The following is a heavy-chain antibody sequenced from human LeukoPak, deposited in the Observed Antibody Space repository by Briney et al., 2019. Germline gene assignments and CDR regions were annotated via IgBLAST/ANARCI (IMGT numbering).Heavy chain of an antibody. Sequence: SETLSFNSAGYGCSISSYYWSWNRQPPGKGLERIGYIYYSGSTNYSTSLKSRVTISVDTSKNQFSLKLSYVAAEDTAVYYGARGMQQLYHFDSWGRGTLVTVSS. CDR1: GCSISSYY. J-gene: IGHJ4*02. D-gene: IGHD6-13*01. CDR2: IYYSGST. CDR3: ARGMQQLYHFDS. V-gene: IGHV4-59*01.